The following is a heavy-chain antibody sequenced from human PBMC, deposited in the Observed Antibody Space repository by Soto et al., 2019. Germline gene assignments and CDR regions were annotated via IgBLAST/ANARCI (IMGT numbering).Heavy chain of an antibody. D-gene: IGHD5-12*01. CDR2: MNPNSGNT. J-gene: IGHJ4*02. CDR3: ATGDIVATTAPEGCDY. V-gene: IGHV1-8*01. Sequence: GASVKVSCKASGYTFTSYDINWVRQATGQGLEWMGWMNPNSGNTGYAQKFQGRVTMTKDTSTDTAYMELSSLRSEDTAVYYCATGDIVATTAPEGCDYWGQGTLVTVS. CDR1: GYTFTSYD.